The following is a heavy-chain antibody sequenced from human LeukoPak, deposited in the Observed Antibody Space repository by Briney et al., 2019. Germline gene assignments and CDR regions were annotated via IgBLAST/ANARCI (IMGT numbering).Heavy chain of an antibody. V-gene: IGHV1-2*02. D-gene: IGHD6-13*01. CDR1: GGTFSSYA. Sequence: ASVKVSCKASGGTFSSYAISWVRQAPGQGLEWMGWINPNSGGTNYAQKFQGRVTMTRDTSISTAYMELSRLRSDDTAVYYCARVDSSSWYAPWGLDYWGQGTLVTVSS. CDR3: ARVDSSSWYAPWGLDY. J-gene: IGHJ4*02. CDR2: INPNSGGT.